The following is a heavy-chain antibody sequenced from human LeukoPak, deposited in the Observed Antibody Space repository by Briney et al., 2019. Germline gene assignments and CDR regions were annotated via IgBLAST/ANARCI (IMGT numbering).Heavy chain of an antibody. D-gene: IGHD6-13*01. CDR2: IYSGGST. CDR1: GFTVSSNY. Sequence: GGSLRLSCAASGFTVSSNYMSWVRQAPGKGLEWVSVIYSGGSTYYADSVKGRFTISRDNSKNTLYLQMNSLRAEDTAVYYCARRFGIAAAGTVDYWGQGTLVTVSS. J-gene: IGHJ4*02. CDR3: ARRFGIAAAGTVDY. V-gene: IGHV3-66*01.